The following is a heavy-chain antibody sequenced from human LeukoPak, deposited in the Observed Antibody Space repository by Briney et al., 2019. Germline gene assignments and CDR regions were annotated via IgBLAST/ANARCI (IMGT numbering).Heavy chain of an antibody. CDR2: IYYSGST. CDR1: GGSISSGGYY. V-gene: IGHV4-31*03. D-gene: IGHD3-3*02. Sequence: SQTLSLTCTVSGGSISSGGYYWSWIRQHPGTGLEWIGYIYYSGSTYYNPSLKSRVTISVDTSKNQFSLKLSSVTAADTAVYYCARGISHRKNFDYWGQGTLVTVSS. J-gene: IGHJ4*02. CDR3: ARGISHRKNFDY.